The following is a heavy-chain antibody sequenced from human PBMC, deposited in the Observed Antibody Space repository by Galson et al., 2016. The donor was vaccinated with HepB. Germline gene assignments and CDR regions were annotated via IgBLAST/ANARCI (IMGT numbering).Heavy chain of an antibody. V-gene: IGHV3-15*01. CDR3: TTMLSWCSSTSC. CDR1: GLTFNNAW. D-gene: IGHD2-2*01. Sequence: SLRLSCAASGLTFNNAWMTWVRQAPGKGLEWVGRIKSKIDGGTTEYAEPVKGRFTISTDDSENTVYLQMDSLITEDTAVYYCTTMLSWCSSTSCWGQGTLVTGSS. CDR2: IKSKIDGGTT. J-gene: IGHJ4*02.